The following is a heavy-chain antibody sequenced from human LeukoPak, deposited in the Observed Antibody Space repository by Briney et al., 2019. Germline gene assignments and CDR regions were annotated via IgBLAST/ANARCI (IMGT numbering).Heavy chain of an antibody. Sequence: GASVKVSCKASGYTFTGYYMHWVRLAPGQGLEWMGWINPNSGGTNYAQKFQGRVTMTRDTSISTAYMELSRLRSDDTAVYYCARPHYDSSGYYYWYFDLWGRGTLVTVSS. CDR1: GYTFTGYY. J-gene: IGHJ2*01. CDR2: INPNSGGT. CDR3: ARPHYDSSGYYYWYFDL. D-gene: IGHD3-22*01. V-gene: IGHV1-2*02.